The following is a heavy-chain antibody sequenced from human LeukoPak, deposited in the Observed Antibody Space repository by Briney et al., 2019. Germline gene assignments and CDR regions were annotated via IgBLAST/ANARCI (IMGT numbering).Heavy chain of an antibody. CDR2: IIPIFGTA. CDR1: GGTFSSYA. CDR3: ARVPDCSGGSCYSYFDY. Sequence: ASVKVSCKXSGGTFSSYAISWVRQAPGQGLEWMGGIIPIFGTANYAQKFQGRVTITTDESTSTAYMELSSLRSEDTAVYYCARVPDCSGGSCYSYFDYWGQGTLVTVSS. D-gene: IGHD2-15*01. V-gene: IGHV1-69*05. J-gene: IGHJ4*02.